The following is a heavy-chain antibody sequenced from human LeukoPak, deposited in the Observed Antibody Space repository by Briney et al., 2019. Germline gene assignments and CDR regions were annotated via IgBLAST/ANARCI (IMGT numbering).Heavy chain of an antibody. CDR2: IYYSGST. V-gene: IGHV4-59*01. Sequence: PSETLSLTCTVSGGSISSYYWSWIRQPPGKGLEWIGYIYYSGSTNYNPSLKSRVSISIDASKNQFSLKLSSVTAEDTAVYYCARGGDIWQQLVYNWFDPWGQGTLVTVSS. D-gene: IGHD6-13*01. J-gene: IGHJ5*02. CDR3: ARGGDIWQQLVYNWFDP. CDR1: GGSISSYY.